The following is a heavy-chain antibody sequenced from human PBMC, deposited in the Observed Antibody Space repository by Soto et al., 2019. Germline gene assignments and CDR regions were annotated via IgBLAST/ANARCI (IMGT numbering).Heavy chain of an antibody. CDR3: ASARGYSGYDAFDY. Sequence: ASVKVSCKASGYTFTGYYMHWVRQAPGQGLEWMGWINPNSGGTNYAQKFQGWVTMTRDTSISTAYMELSRLRSDDTAVYYCASARGYSGYDAFDYWGQGTLVTVSS. J-gene: IGHJ4*02. D-gene: IGHD5-12*01. CDR2: INPNSGGT. CDR1: GYTFTGYY. V-gene: IGHV1-2*04.